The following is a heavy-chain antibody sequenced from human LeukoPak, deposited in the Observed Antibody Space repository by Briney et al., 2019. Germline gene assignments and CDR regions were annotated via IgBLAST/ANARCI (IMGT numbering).Heavy chain of an antibody. J-gene: IGHJ4*02. CDR3: ASHQTNSGYDNFDY. V-gene: IGHV5-51*01. Sequence: GESLQISCKGSGYSFTSYWIGWMRQMPGKGLEWMGIIYPGDSDTRYSPSFQGQVTISADKSISTAYLQWSSLKASDTAVYYCASHQTNSGYDNFDYWGQGTLVTVSS. CDR1: GYSFTSYW. CDR2: IYPGDSDT. D-gene: IGHD5-12*01.